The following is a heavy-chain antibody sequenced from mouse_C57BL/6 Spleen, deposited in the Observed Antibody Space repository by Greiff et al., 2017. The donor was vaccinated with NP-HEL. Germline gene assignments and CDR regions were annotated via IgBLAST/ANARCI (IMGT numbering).Heavy chain of an antibody. CDR2: IDPETGGT. J-gene: IGHJ4*01. CDR1: GYTFTDYE. Sequence: VQLQQSGAELVRPGASVTLSCKASGYTFTDYEMHWVKQTPVHGLEWIGAIDPETGGTAYNQKFKGKAILTADKSSSTAYMALRSLTSEDSAVYYCTREYAMDYWGQGTSVTVSS. CDR3: TREYAMDY. V-gene: IGHV1-15*01.